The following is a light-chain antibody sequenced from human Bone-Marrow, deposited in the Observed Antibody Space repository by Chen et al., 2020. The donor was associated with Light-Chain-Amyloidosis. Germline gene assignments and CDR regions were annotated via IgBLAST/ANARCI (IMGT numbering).Light chain of an antibody. Sequence: SYVLTQPSSVSVAPGQTATVACGGTNIGSTSVHWYQQTPGQAPLLVAYDDSDRPSGIPERLSGSNSGNTATLTISRVEAGDEADYYCQVWDRSSDRPVFGGGTKLTVL. CDR3: QVWDRSSDRPV. CDR2: DDS. J-gene: IGLJ3*02. CDR1: NIGSTS. V-gene: IGLV3-21*02.